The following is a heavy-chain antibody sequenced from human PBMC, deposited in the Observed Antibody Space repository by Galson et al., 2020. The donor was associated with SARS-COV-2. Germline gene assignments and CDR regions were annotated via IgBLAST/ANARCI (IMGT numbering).Heavy chain of an antibody. D-gene: IGHD2-15*01. J-gene: IGHJ3*01. CDR3: ARGRSRMKHQVALRGFYV. CDR2: IRNVVERT. Sequence: YAMNWVRQAPGKGLEYVSWIRNVVERTYYEDSVKGRFTISRDNSKNKVYLQITRLSGEDTAVYYCARGRSRMKHQVALRGFYVWGQGTLVTFAA. CDR1: YA. V-gene: IGHV3-64*04.